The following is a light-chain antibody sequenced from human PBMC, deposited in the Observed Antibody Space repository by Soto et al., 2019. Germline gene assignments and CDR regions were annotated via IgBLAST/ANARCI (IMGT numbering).Light chain of an antibody. CDR3: QQTHSTPWT. V-gene: IGKV1-39*01. CDR2: GAS. J-gene: IGKJ1*01. CDR1: QTITTY. Sequence: DIQMTQSPSSLSASVGDRVTISCRASQTITTYLNWYQQKPGKAPQLLIYGASILQSGVPSRFTGSGSGTDFTLTISSLQPDDFATHHCQQTHSTPWTFGQGTKVEIK.